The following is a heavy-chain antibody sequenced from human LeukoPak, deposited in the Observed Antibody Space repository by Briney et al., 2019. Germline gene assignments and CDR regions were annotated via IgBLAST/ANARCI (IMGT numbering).Heavy chain of an antibody. CDR1: GASFSGYY. D-gene: IGHD3-22*01. V-gene: IGHV4-34*01. CDR3: ARGKYDSSGYYYPVAFDI. J-gene: IGHJ3*02. CDR2: INHSGST. Sequence: SETLSLTCAVYGASFSGYYWSWIRQPPGRGLEWIGEINHSGSTNYNPSLKSRVTISVDTSKNQFSLKLSSVTAADTAVYYCARGKYDSSGYYYPVAFDIWGQGTMVTVSS.